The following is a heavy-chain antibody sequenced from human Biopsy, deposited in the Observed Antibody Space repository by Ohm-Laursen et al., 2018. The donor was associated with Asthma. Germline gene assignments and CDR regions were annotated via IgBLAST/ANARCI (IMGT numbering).Heavy chain of an antibody. CDR2: ISPFTGDT. CDR1: GYTLRGCG. CDR3: ARHPYNFGGFDY. Sequence: GASVKVSCKASGYTLRGCGVRWVRQAPGQGLEWMGWISPFTGDTHFGQKFQGRVTMTTDTSTDTAYMELRSLRSADTAVYYCARHPYNFGGFDYWGQGSLVLVSS. J-gene: IGHJ4*02. V-gene: IGHV1-18*04. D-gene: IGHD5-24*01.